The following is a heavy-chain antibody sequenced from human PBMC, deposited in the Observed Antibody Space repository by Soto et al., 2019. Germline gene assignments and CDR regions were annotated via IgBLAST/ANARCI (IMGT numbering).Heavy chain of an antibody. D-gene: IGHD3-10*01. V-gene: IGHV1-3*01. CDR2: INAGNGNT. Sequence: VASVKVSCKASGYTFTSYAMHWVRQAPGQRLEWMGWINAGNGNTKYSQKFQGRVTNTRDTSASTAYMELSSLRSEDTAVYYCARSYLGTYYFDYWGQGTLVTVSS. J-gene: IGHJ4*02. CDR3: ARSYLGTYYFDY. CDR1: GYTFTSYA.